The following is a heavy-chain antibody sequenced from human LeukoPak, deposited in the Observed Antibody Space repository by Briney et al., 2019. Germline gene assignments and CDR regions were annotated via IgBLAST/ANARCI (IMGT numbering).Heavy chain of an antibody. J-gene: IGHJ4*02. D-gene: IGHD3-10*01. CDR1: GFTFGDYA. CDR2: ISGSGGST. V-gene: IGHV3-23*01. Sequence: GGSLRLSCTASGFTFGDYAMSWVRQAPGKGLEWVSAISGSGGSTYYADSVKGRFTISRDNSKNTLYLQMNSLRAEDTAVYYCAKSPRSLLWFGELSQADYWGQGTLVTVSS. CDR3: AKSPRSLLWFGELSQADY.